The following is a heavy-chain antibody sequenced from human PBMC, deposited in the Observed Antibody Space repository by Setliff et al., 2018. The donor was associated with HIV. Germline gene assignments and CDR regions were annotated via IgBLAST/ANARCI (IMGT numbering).Heavy chain of an antibody. Sequence: GGSLRLSCEASGFIFSNHDFHWVRQAAGKGLEWVSAIGTGGDTYYVDSVKGRFTISRDNSKNTLYLQMNSLRAEDTAVYYCARDRVDIVVVVAARGYYYGMDVWGQGTTVTVSS. CDR1: GFIFSNHD. CDR3: ARDRVDIVVVVAARGYYYGMDV. V-gene: IGHV3-13*01. D-gene: IGHD2-15*01. J-gene: IGHJ6*02. CDR2: IGTGGDT.